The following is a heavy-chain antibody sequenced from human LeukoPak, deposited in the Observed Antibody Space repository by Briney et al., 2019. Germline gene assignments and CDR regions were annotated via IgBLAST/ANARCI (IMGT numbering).Heavy chain of an antibody. D-gene: IGHD3-10*01. V-gene: IGHV3-53*01. CDR3: SRERRGGDAFDI. CDR2: IYSGGST. J-gene: IGHJ3*02. CDR1: GFTVSSNY. Sequence: GALRLSCAASGFTVSSNYMSWVRQAPGKGLEWVSVIYSGGSTYYADSVKGRFTISRDNSKNTLYLQMNSLRAEDTAVYYCSRERRGGDAFDIWGQGTMVTVSS.